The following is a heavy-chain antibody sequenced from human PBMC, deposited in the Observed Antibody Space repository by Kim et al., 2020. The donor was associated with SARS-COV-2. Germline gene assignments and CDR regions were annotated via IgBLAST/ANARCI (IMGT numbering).Heavy chain of an antibody. CDR1: GFTFSSYA. Sequence: GGSLRLSCAASGFTFSSYAMSWVRQAPGKGLEWVSAISGSGGSTYYADSVKGRFTISRDNSKNTLYLQMNSLRAEDTAVYYCAKAWRGQQLDAEYCQDWGKGTMVTVSS. D-gene: IGHD6-13*01. V-gene: IGHV3-23*01. CDR2: ISGSGGST. CDR3: AKAWRGQQLDAEYCQD. J-gene: IGHJ1*01.